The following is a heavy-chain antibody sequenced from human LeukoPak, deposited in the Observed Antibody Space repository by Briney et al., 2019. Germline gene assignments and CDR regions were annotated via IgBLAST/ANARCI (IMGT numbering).Heavy chain of an antibody. CDR3: ARGGRSASAYYYMDV. CDR1: GGSINNYY. D-gene: IGHD2-2*01. CDR2: IYYSGST. V-gene: IGHV4-59*12. J-gene: IGHJ6*03. Sequence: SETLSLTCSVSGGSINNYYGSWIRQPPGRGLEWIGYIYYSGSTSYNPSLKSRLTISVGTSNNQFSLKLRSVTAADTGVYFCARGGRSASAYYYMDVWGRGTTVTVSS.